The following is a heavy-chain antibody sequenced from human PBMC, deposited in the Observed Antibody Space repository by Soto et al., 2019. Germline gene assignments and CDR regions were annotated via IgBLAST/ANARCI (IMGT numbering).Heavy chain of an antibody. V-gene: IGHV4-31*03. J-gene: IGHJ6*02. D-gene: IGHD3-3*01. CDR1: GASISNAAYY. CDR3: ARELRFLEDNGLDV. CDR2: IYNRGST. Sequence: QVQLQESGPGLVKPSQTLSLTCTVSGASISNAAYYWTWIRQHPGKGLEWIGYIYNRGSTHYNPSLKSRVAISVETSKNQFSLRLSSVTAADTAVYYCARELRFLEDNGLDVWGQGTTVTVSS.